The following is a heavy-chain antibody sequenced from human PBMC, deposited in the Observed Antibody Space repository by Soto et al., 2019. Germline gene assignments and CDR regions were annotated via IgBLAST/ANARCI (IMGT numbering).Heavy chain of an antibody. J-gene: IGHJ4*02. CDR3: ARADFGGYYEGGYYFDY. CDR2: IYYSGST. D-gene: IGHD3-22*01. Sequence: TSETLSLTCTVSGGSISSYYWSWIRQPPGKGLEWIGYIYYSGSTNYNPSLKSRVTISVDTSKNQFSLKLSSVTAADTAVYYCARADFGGYYEGGYYFDYWGQGTLVTVSS. CDR1: GGSISSYY. V-gene: IGHV4-59*01.